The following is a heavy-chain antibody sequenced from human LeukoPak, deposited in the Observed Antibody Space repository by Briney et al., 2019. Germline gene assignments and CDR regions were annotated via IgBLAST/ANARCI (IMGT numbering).Heavy chain of an antibody. J-gene: IGHJ6*03. V-gene: IGHV4-39*01. Sequence: SETLSLTCTVSGGSISSSTYYWGWIRQPPGKGLEWIGNIYYSGNAYHNPSLKSRVTISVDTAKNQFSLRLSSVTAADTAVYYCASVRRGFGEFSKYYSYYYMDVWGKGTTVTISS. CDR2: IYYSGNA. D-gene: IGHD3-10*01. CDR1: GGSISSSTYY. CDR3: ASVRRGFGEFSKYYSYYYMDV.